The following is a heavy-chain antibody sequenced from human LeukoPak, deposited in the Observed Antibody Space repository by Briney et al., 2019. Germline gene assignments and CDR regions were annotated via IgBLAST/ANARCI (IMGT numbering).Heavy chain of an antibody. CDR1: GFTSSSYW. CDR2: INSDGSST. V-gene: IGHV3-74*01. CDR3: ARDRQQLANLGVFDY. Sequence: GGSLRLSCAASGFTSSSYWMHWVRQAPGKGLVWVSRINSDGSSTNYADSVKGRFTISRDNSKNTLYLQMNSLRAEDTAVYYCARDRQQLANLGVFDYWGQGTLVTVSS. J-gene: IGHJ4*02. D-gene: IGHD6-13*01.